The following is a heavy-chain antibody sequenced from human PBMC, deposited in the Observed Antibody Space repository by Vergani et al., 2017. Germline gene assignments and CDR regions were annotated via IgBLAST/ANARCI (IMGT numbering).Heavy chain of an antibody. CDR3: ARTTSSGYYFDY. V-gene: IGHV4-59*01. CDR2: IYYSGST. CDR1: GGSISSYY. J-gene: IGHJ4*02. D-gene: IGHD3-22*01. Sequence: QVQLQESGPGLVKPSETLSLTCTVSGGSISSYYWSWSRQPPGKGLEWIGYIYYSGSTNYNPSLKSRVTISVDTSKNQFSLKLSSVTAADTAVYYCARTTSSGYYFDYWGQGTLVTVSS.